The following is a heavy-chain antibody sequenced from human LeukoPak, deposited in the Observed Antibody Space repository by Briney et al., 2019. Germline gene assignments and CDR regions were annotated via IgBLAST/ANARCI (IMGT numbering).Heavy chain of an antibody. Sequence: PSETLSLTCTVSGGSIRSNYWSWIRQPPGKGLEWIGYIYYSGSTSYNPSLKTRVTISIDTSKNQFSLKLSSVTAADTAVYYCARVLRPMASQYYFDYWGQGTLVTVSS. J-gene: IGHJ4*02. CDR2: IYYSGST. D-gene: IGHD3-10*01. V-gene: IGHV4-59*01. CDR3: ARVLRPMASQYYFDY. CDR1: GGSIRSNY.